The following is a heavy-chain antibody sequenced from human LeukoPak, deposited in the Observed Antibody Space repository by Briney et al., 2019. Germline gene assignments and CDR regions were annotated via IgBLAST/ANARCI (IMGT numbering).Heavy chain of an antibody. J-gene: IGHJ4*02. CDR2: ISGSGDST. Sequence: PGGSLRLSCAASGFTFSSYAMSWVRQAPGKGLEWVSAISGSGDSTYYADSVKGRFTISRDNSKNTLYLQMNSLRADDTAVYYCAKGAQLWLRGGIYWGQGTLVTVSS. CDR3: AKGAQLWLRGGIY. V-gene: IGHV3-23*01. D-gene: IGHD5-18*01. CDR1: GFTFSSYA.